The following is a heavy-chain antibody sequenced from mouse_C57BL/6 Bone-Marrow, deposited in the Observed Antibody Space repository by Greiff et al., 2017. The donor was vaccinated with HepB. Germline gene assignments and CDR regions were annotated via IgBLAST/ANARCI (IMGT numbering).Heavy chain of an antibody. CDR1: GYTFTNYW. Sequence: QVHVKQSGAELVRPGTSVKMSCKASGYTFTNYWIGWVKQRPGHGLEWIGDIYPGGGYTNYNEKFKGKATLTADKSSSTAYMQFSSLTSEDSAIYYCASDGWPYAMDYWGQGTSVTVSS. CDR2: IYPGGGYT. J-gene: IGHJ4*01. D-gene: IGHD2-3*01. V-gene: IGHV1-63*01. CDR3: ASDGWPYAMDY.